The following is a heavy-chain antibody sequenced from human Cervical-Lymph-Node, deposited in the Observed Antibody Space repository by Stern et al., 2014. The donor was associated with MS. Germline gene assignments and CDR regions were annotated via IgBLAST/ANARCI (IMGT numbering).Heavy chain of an antibody. CDR2: SSWNSAII. J-gene: IGHJ4*02. V-gene: IGHV3-9*01. CDR3: TKGGESTSDS. CDR1: GFIFDDYA. Sequence: EVQLVESGGGLVQPGRTLRLSCAASGFIFDDYAMHWVRQAPGKGLEVVSTSSWNSAIIGYADSVKGRFTISRDNAKNSLYLQMDSLRAEDTAFYYCTKGGESTSDSWCQGTLVTVSS. D-gene: IGHD4-17*01.